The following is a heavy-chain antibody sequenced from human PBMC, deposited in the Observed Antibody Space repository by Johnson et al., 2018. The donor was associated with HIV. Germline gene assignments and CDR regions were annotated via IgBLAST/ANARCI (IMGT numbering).Heavy chain of an antibody. CDR3: TTDGSDPHDAFDI. J-gene: IGHJ3*02. CDR2: IRYDGSNK. D-gene: IGHD3-10*01. Sequence: QVQLVESGGGVVQPGRSLRLSCTASGFTFSNYAMHWVRQAPGKGLEWVAFIRYDGSNKYYADSVKGRFTISRDNSKNTLYLQMGSLRAEDTAVYYCTTDGSDPHDAFDIWGQGTMVTVSS. CDR1: GFTFSNYA. V-gene: IGHV3-30*02.